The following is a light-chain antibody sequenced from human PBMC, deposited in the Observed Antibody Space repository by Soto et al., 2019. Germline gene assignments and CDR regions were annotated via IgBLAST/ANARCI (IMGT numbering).Light chain of an antibody. Sequence: QSALTQPASVSGSPGQSITISCTGTSNDIGHYNYVSWYQQQPGKAPKLIVYEVTHRPSGISNRFSGSKSGNTASLTISGLQAEDEADYYCKSYTDTATVIFGGGTKVTVL. J-gene: IGLJ2*01. CDR3: KSYTDTATVI. CDR1: SNDIGHYNY. V-gene: IGLV2-14*03. CDR2: EVT.